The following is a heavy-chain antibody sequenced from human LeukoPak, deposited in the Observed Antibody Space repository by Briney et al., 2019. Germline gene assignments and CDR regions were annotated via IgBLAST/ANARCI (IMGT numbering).Heavy chain of an antibody. D-gene: IGHD2-2*02. V-gene: IGHV5-51*01. J-gene: IGHJ3*01. CDR2: IYPDYSEN. CDR3: WRQGPHIPYDD. Sequence: GAPLKTSSQGSGSRFTSYWNGWGRRLPGKGLGWMGIIYPDYSENSYSPSFKGQVTISADKSVSHSSLQWRSLNASDPALYYCWRQGPHIPYDDWGEGTMVSVSS. CDR1: GSRFTSYW.